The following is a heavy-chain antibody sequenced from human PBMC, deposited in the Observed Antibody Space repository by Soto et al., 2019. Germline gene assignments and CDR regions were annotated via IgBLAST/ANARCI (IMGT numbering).Heavy chain of an antibody. CDR3: ALILYTSGSFSFDF. Sequence: GPTLVNPTQTLTLTCTFSEFSLGTRGVGVGWIRQPPGKALDWLALVYWNDDKRYRPSLKSRLTITKDISKNEVVLTMTNMDPGDTATHYCALILYTSGSFSFDFWGPGILVTVSS. D-gene: IGHD3-10*01. CDR2: VYWNDDK. V-gene: IGHV2-5*01. CDR1: EFSLGTRGVG. J-gene: IGHJ4*01.